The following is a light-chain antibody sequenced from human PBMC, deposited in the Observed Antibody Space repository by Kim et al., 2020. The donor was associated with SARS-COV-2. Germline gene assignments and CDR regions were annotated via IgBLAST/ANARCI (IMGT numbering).Light chain of an antibody. J-gene: IGLJ3*02. CDR2: EDS. Sequence: SYELTQPPSVSVSAGQTARITCSGDALPKKYTYWYQQKTGQAPVLVIYEDSNRPSGIPERFSGSSSGTMASLTITGALVDDEGDYFCFSADSSTNHGVFGGGTQLTVL. CDR1: ALPKKY. CDR3: FSADSSTNHGV. V-gene: IGLV3-10*01.